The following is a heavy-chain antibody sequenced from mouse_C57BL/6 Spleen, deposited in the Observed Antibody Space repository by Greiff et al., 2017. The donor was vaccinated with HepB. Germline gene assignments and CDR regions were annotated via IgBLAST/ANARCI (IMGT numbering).Heavy chain of an antibody. D-gene: IGHD1-1*01. CDR3: TTITTVVARWYFDV. CDR1: GFNIKDDY. J-gene: IGHJ1*03. CDR2: IDPENGDT. Sequence: EVQLQQSGAELVRPGASVKLSCTASGFNIKDDYMHWVKQRPEQGLEWIGWIDPENGDTEYASKFQGQATITADTSSNTAYLQLSSLTSEDTAVYYCTTITTVVARWYFDVWGTGTTVTVSS. V-gene: IGHV14-4*01.